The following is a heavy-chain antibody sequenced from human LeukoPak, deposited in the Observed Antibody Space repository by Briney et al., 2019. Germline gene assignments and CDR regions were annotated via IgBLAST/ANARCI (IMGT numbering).Heavy chain of an antibody. D-gene: IGHD2-15*01. CDR1: GITLWSYG. V-gene: IGHV3-48*04. CDR2: ISKNGNTK. CDR3: ARVLRYCSGGNRYSGGLGYMDV. J-gene: IGHJ6*03. Sequence: GTLRPSCCSSGITLWSYGLRGDRQAPREGPEGVSSISKNGNTKYYADSVKGRFTISRDNAKNSLFLQMNSLRAEDTAVYYCARVLRYCSGGNRYSGGLGYMDVWGKGTTVTISS.